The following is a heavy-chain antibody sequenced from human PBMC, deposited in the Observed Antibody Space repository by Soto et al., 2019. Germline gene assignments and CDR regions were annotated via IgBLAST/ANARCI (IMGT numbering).Heavy chain of an antibody. Sequence: SETLSLTCNVSGDSISSGNKYWSWIRQPPGKGLEWLGYIFSSGTTYHNPSLTSRLSMSLDTSKNQFSLKLRSVTAADTAVYYCARGGSHFDYWGRGTLVTVSS. CDR3: ARGGSHFDY. D-gene: IGHD3-16*01. J-gene: IGHJ4*02. CDR2: IFSSGTT. CDR1: GDSISSGNKY. V-gene: IGHV4-30-4*01.